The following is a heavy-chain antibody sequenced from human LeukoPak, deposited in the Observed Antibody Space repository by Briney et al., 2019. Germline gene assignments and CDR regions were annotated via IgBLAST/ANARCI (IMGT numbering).Heavy chain of an antibody. V-gene: IGHV3-30*02. CDR2: IRYDGSNK. Sequence: GGSLRLSCAASGFTFSSYGMHWVRQAPGKGLEWVAFIRYDGSNKYYADSVKGRFTISRDNSKNTLYLQMNSLRAEDTAVYYCARVTGSWTDYWGQGTLVTVSS. D-gene: IGHD6-13*01. J-gene: IGHJ4*02. CDR3: ARVTGSWTDY. CDR1: GFTFSSYG.